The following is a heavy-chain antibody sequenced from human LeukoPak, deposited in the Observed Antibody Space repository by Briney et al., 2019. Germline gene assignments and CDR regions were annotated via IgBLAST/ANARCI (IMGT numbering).Heavy chain of an antibody. CDR1: GFTVSSNY. V-gene: IGHV3-53*04. D-gene: IGHD6-13*01. CDR2: IYSGGST. CDR3: ARDRVIAAAGDYYYYYGMDV. J-gene: IGHJ6*02. Sequence: GGSLRLSCAASGFTVSSNYMSWVRQAPGKGLEWVSVIYSGGSTYYADSVKGRFTISRHSSKNTLYLQMNSLRAEDTAVYYCARDRVIAAAGDYYYYYGMDVWGQGTTVTVSS.